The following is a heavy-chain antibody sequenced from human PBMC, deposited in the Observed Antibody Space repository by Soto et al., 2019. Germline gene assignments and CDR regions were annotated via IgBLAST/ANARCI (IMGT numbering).Heavy chain of an antibody. D-gene: IGHD3-10*01. CDR3: AREEVLLWFGESRHFDY. CDR2: IKQDGSEK. V-gene: IGHV3-7*01. J-gene: IGHJ4*02. CDR1: GFTFSSYW. Sequence: EVQLVESGGGLVQPGGSLRLSCAASGFTFSSYWMSWVRQAPGKGLEWVANIKQDGSEKYYVDSVKGRFTISRDNAKNSLYLQMNSLRAEDTAVYYCAREEVLLWFGESRHFDYWGQGTLVTVSS.